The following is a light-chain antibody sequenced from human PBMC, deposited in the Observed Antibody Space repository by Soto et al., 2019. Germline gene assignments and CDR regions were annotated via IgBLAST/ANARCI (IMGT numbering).Light chain of an antibody. CDR3: SSYTSGTSYV. J-gene: IGLJ1*01. V-gene: IGLV2-14*01. CDR2: EVS. Sequence: QSVLTQPASVSGSPGQSITVSCTGTSSDVGGYNYVSWYQHHPGKAPKIMVFEVSNRPSGVSNRFSGSKSGNTASLTISALQPEDEADYYCSSYTSGTSYVFGTGTKVTVL. CDR1: SSDVGGYNY.